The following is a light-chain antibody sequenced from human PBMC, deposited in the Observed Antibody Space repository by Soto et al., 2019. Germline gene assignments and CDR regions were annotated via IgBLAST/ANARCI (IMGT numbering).Light chain of an antibody. CDR1: SSDVGGYNY. Sequence: QSALTQPPSASGSPGQSVTISCTGTSSDVGGYNYVSWYQQHPGKAPKLMIYEVSKRPSGVPDRFSGSKSGNTAPLTVSGLQAEDEAYYYCSSYAGRNNFGVFGGGTKLTVL. CDR2: EVS. V-gene: IGLV2-8*01. CDR3: SSYAGRNNFGV. J-gene: IGLJ2*01.